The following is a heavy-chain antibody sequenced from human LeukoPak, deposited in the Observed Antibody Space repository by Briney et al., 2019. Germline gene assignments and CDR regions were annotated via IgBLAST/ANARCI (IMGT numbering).Heavy chain of an antibody. CDR1: GFTFSSYT. J-gene: IGHJ4*02. V-gene: IGHV3-23*01. CDR2: ISGSGGST. Sequence: GGSLRLSCAASGFTFSSYTMNWVRQAPGKGLEWVSAISGSGGSTYYADSVKGRFTISRDNSKNTLYLQMNSLRAEDTSIYFCAKALEQETAIALDSWGQGTLVTVSS. D-gene: IGHD2-21*02. CDR3: AKALEQETAIALDS.